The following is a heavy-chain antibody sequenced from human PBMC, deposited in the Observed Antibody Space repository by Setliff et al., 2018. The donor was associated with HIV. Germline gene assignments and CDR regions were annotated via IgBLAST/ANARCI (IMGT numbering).Heavy chain of an antibody. CDR2: VSYDGTT. V-gene: IGHV4-39*01. D-gene: IGHD3-10*01. CDR1: GDSISSSYYS. CDR3: ARHAFNGGWFGQVLLPYFDN. J-gene: IGHJ4*02. Sequence: PSETLSLTCTIFGDSISSSYYSWSWIRQSPGKGLHWIGTVSYDGTTYYNPTLDSRVSISVEASRIQFSLNLTSVTASDTAFYFCARHAFNGGWFGQVLLPYFDNLGRGILVT.